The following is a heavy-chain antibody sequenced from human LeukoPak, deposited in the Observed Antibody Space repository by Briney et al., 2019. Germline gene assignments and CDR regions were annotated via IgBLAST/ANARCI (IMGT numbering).Heavy chain of an antibody. J-gene: IGHJ5*02. V-gene: IGHV4-59*01. CDR2: IYYSGST. Sequence: SQTLSLTCTVSGGSISNYYWSWIRQPPGQGLEWIGYIYYSGSTNYNPSLKSRVTISVDTSKNQISLKLSSVTAADTAVYYCARLGGSSPGDPWGQGTLVTVSS. CDR3: ARLGGSSPGDP. D-gene: IGHD6-6*01. CDR1: GGSISNYY.